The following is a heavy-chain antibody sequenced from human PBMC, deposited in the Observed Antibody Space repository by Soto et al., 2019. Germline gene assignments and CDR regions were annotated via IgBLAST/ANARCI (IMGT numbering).Heavy chain of an antibody. CDR1: GFTFSNAW. Sequence: GGSLRLSCAASGFTFSNAWMSWVRQAPGKGLEWVGRIKSKTDGGTTDYAAPVKGRFTISRDDSKNTRYLQMNSLKTEDTAVYYCTTAFYGSGSSYYYYYYMDVWGKGTTVTVSS. CDR3: TTAFYGSGSSYYYYYYMDV. D-gene: IGHD3-10*01. CDR2: IKSKTDGGTT. V-gene: IGHV3-15*01. J-gene: IGHJ6*03.